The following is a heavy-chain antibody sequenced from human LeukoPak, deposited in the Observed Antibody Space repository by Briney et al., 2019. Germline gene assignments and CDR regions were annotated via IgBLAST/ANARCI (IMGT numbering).Heavy chain of an antibody. V-gene: IGHV1-69*13. CDR2: IIPIFGTA. Sequence: SVKVSCKASGGTFSSYAISWVRQAPGQGLEWMGGIIPIFGTANYAQKFQGRVTITADESTSTAYMELSSLRSEDTAVYYCARVPQHFWSGYYGGAFDIWGQGTMVTVSS. D-gene: IGHD3-3*02. CDR3: ARVPQHFWSGYYGGAFDI. CDR1: GGTFSSYA. J-gene: IGHJ3*02.